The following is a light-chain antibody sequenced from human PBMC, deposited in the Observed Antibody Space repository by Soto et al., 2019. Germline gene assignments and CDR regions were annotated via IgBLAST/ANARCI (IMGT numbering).Light chain of an antibody. CDR3: QQSYSTRLT. Sequence: DIQMTQSPSSLSASVGDRVTITCRASQSISSYLNWYQQKPGKAPKLLIYAASSLQSGVPSRFSDSGSGTDFTLTISSLQPEDFATYSCQQSYSTRLTFGGGTKVEIK. V-gene: IGKV1-39*01. J-gene: IGKJ4*01. CDR1: QSISSY. CDR2: AAS.